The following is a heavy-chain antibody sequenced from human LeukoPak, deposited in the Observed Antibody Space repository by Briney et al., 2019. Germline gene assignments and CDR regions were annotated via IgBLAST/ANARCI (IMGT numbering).Heavy chain of an antibody. Sequence: PPGGSLRLSCAASGFTFSSYGMHWVRQAPGKGPEWVAVIWYDGSNKYYADSVKGRFTISRDNSKNTLYLQMNSLRAEDTAVYYCAREYYYDSSGYPAAFDYWGQGTLVTVSS. CDR3: AREYYYDSSGYPAAFDY. V-gene: IGHV3-33*01. D-gene: IGHD3-22*01. CDR1: GFTFSSYG. CDR2: IWYDGSNK. J-gene: IGHJ4*02.